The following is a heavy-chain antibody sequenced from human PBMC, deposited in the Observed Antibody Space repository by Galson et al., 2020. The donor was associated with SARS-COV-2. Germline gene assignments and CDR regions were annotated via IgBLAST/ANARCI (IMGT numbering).Heavy chain of an antibody. Sequence: ASVKVSCKASGYTFTGYYMHWVRQAPGQGLEWMGRINPNSGGTNYAQKFQGRVTMTRDTSISTAYMELSRLRSDDTAVYYCAREFVYYDSGAIDYWGQGTLVTVSS. CDR1: GYTFTGYY. J-gene: IGHJ4*02. CDR3: AREFVYYDSGAIDY. CDR2: INPNSGGT. D-gene: IGHD3-22*01. V-gene: IGHV1-2*06.